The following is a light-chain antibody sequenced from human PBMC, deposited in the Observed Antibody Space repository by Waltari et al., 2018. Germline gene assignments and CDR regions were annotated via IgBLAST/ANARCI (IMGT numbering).Light chain of an antibody. V-gene: IGKV1-12*01. CDR1: QAISGW. J-gene: IGKJ4*01. CDR2: GAS. CDR3: QQATSLPLT. Sequence: DIQMTQSPSSVSASVGDRVIITCRASQAISGWLAWYQQKPGRAPNLLIYGASSLHNGVPSRFNGSGSGTDFTLTISSLQPEDFAIYYCQQATSLPLTFGGGTRVEIK.